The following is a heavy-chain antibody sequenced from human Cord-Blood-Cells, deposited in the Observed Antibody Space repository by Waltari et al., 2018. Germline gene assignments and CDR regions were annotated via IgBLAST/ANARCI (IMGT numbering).Heavy chain of an antibody. Sequence: VQLVHAGAEVRKPEASVKISCKASGYTFTSYGSSWVRQAPGQRLEWMGWISTYNGNTNYAQKLQGRGTKTTATSTSTASMELRSLRSDDTAVYYCARVTLYWGSALYFDYWGQGTLVTVSS. V-gene: IGHV1-18*04. CDR1: GYTFTSYG. CDR2: ISTYNGNT. D-gene: IGHD2-8*02. CDR3: ARVTLYWGSALYFDY. J-gene: IGHJ4*02.